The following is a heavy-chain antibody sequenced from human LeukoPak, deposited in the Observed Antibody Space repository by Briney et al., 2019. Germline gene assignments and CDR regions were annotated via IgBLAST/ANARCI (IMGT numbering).Heavy chain of an antibody. CDR1: GYSFTSYW. J-gene: IGHJ4*02. D-gene: IGHD5-18*01. Sequence: GESLKISCQGSGYSFTSYWIAWVRQMPGKGLEWMGIIYPGDSNTRYSPSFQGQVTISADKPISTAYLQWSSLKASDTAIYYCARLLGGIQLWFMDYWGQGTLVTVSS. CDR2: IYPGDSNT. CDR3: ARLLGGIQLWFMDY. V-gene: IGHV5-51*01.